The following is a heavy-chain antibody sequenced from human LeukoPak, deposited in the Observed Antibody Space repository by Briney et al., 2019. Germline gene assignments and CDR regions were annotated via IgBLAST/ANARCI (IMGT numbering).Heavy chain of an antibody. V-gene: IGHV1-2*02. D-gene: IGHD2-15*01. CDR3: ARESSAELLRNWYFDL. J-gene: IGHJ2*01. Sequence: ASVKVSFKASGYTFTGYYMHWVRQAPGQGLEWMEWINPNSGGTNYAQKFQGRVTMTRDTSISTAYMELSRLRSDDTAVYYCARESSAELLRNWYFDLWGRGTLVTVSS. CDR2: INPNSGGT. CDR1: GYTFTGYY.